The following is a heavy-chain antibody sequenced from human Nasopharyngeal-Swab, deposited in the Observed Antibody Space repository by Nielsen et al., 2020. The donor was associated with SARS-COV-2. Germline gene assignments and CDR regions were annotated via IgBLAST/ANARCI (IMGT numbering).Heavy chain of an antibody. Sequence: ASVKVSCKVSGYTLTELSMHWVRQAPGKGLEWMGGFDPEDGETIYAQKFQGRVTMTEDTSTDTAYMELSSLRSEDTAVYYCATGGPLVGATYAFGIWGQGTMVTVSS. J-gene: IGHJ3*02. CDR1: GYTLTELS. V-gene: IGHV1-24*01. CDR2: FDPEDGET. D-gene: IGHD1-26*01. CDR3: ATGGPLVGATYAFGI.